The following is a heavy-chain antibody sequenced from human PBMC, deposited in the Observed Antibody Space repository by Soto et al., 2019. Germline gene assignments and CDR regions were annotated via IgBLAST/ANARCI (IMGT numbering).Heavy chain of an antibody. CDR2: ISGTGDST. V-gene: IGHV3-64*01. CDR3: ARTGYCSSTGCFAAFDI. CDR1: GFTFSSHA. Sequence: GGSLRLSWAASGFTFSSHAMNWVRQAPGKGLEYVSAISGTGDSTYYESSVKGRFTTSRDNSKNTLYLQMGSLRAEDTAVYYCARTGYCSSTGCFAAFDIWGQGTMVTVSS. J-gene: IGHJ3*02. D-gene: IGHD2-2*01.